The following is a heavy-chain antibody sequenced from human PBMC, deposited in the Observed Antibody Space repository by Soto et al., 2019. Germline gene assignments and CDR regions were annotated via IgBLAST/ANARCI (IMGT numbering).Heavy chain of an antibody. V-gene: IGHV1-2*02. Sequence: QVQLVKSGAEVKKPGASVKVSCKASGYTFTGYYMHWVRQAPGQGLEWMGWINPNSGGTNYAQKFQGRVTMTRDTSISTAYMELYRLRSDDTAVYYCARFGPTGYCSGGSCYRWFDPWGQGTLVTVSS. J-gene: IGHJ5*02. CDR1: GYTFTGYY. CDR2: INPNSGGT. CDR3: ARFGPTGYCSGGSCYRWFDP. D-gene: IGHD2-15*01.